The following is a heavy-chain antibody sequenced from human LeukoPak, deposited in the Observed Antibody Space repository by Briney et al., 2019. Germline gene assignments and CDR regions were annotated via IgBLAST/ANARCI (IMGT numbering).Heavy chain of an antibody. CDR2: ISGSGGST. V-gene: IGHV3-23*01. CDR1: GFTFSSYA. CDR3: AKDRATVVTPKKDAFDI. J-gene: IGHJ3*02. Sequence: GSLRLSCAASGFTFSSYAMSWVRQAPGKGLEWVSAISGSGGSTYYADSVKGRFTISRDNSKNTLYLQMNSLRAEDTAVYYCAKDRATVVTPKKDAFDIWGQGTMVTVSS. D-gene: IGHD4-23*01.